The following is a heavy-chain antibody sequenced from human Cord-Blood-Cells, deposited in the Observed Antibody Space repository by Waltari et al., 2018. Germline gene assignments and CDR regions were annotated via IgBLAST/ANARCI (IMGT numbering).Heavy chain of an antibody. CDR2: IIPIFGTA. Sequence: QVQLLQSGAEVKKPGSSVKVSCKASGGTFSCYAIRCMPQAPGQGLDGMGGIIPIFGTANDAQKFQGRVTITSDESTTTAYMELSSLRSEDTAVYYCARARDGYNYNYFDYWGQGTLVTVSS. CDR3: ARARDGYNYNYFDY. J-gene: IGHJ4*02. V-gene: IGHV1-69*01. D-gene: IGHD5-12*01. CDR1: GGTFSCYA.